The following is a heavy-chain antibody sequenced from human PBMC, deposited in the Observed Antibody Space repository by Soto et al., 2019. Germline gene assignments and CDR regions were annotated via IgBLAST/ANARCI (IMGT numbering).Heavy chain of an antibody. CDR2: IIPIFGTA. CDR3: ARDGGRHSGGIDY. V-gene: IGHV1-69*13. Sequence: SVKVSCKASGGTFSSYSINWVRQAPGQGLEWMGEIIPIFGTANYAQKFQGRVTITADESTSTACMELSSLRSEDAAVYYCARDGGRHSGGIDYWGQGTLVTVSS. J-gene: IGHJ4*02. D-gene: IGHD1-26*01. CDR1: GGTFSSYS.